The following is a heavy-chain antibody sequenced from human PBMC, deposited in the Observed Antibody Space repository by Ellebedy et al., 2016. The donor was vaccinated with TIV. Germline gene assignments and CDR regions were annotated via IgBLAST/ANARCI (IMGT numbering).Heavy chain of an antibody. J-gene: IGHJ6*02. CDR3: VKGAYPVPTVMAV. V-gene: IGHV3-30*02. CDR2: VRSDGTTK. Sequence: GESLKISCATSGFSVSGMHWVRQAPGQGLEWVAFVRSDGTTKYYIDSVKGRFTISRDSSKNTLDLQMNSLRPEETGVYYCVKGAYPVPTVMAVWGQGTMVIVSS. D-gene: IGHD3-16*01. CDR1: GFSVSG.